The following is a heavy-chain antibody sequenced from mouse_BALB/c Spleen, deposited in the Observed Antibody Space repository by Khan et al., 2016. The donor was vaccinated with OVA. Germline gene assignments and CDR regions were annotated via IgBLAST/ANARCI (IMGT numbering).Heavy chain of an antibody. V-gene: IGHV1-26*01. D-gene: IGHD2-14*01. CDR1: GYSFTGYY. CDR2: INPNTGNT. Sequence: VQLQQSGPDLVKPGASVKMSCKASGYSFTGYYMNWVKQSHGKSLECIGRINPNTGNTNSNQKFKGKVVFIVDTSSSTVYMEFRSLTSENSAVYFCARVYDFFAYWGQGTLVTVSA. J-gene: IGHJ3*01. CDR3: ARVYDFFAY.